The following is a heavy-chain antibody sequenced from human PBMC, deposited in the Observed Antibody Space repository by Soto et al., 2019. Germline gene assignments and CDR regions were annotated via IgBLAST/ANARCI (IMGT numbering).Heavy chain of an antibody. V-gene: IGHV1-69*13. Sequence: SVKVSCKASGGTFSSYSISWVLQAPGQGLEWMGGIIPIFGTANYAQKFQGRVTITAGESTSTAYMELSSLRSEDTAVYYCARVDYDILTGFDYWGQGTLVTVSS. CDR2: IIPIFGTA. CDR1: GGTFSSYS. D-gene: IGHD3-9*01. CDR3: ARVDYDILTGFDY. J-gene: IGHJ4*02.